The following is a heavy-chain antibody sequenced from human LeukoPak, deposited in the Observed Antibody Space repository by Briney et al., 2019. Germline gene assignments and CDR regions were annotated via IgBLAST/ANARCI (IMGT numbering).Heavy chain of an antibody. Sequence: ASVKVSCKASGYTFTGYYMHWVRQAPGQGLEWMGWINPNSGGTNYAQKFQGRVTMTRDTSISTAYMELSRLRSDDTAVYYCSRTRGIAAAGRVWFDPWGQGNLVTVSS. J-gene: IGHJ5*02. D-gene: IGHD6-13*01. CDR3: SRTRGIAAAGRVWFDP. CDR2: INPNSGGT. V-gene: IGHV1-2*02. CDR1: GYTFTGYY.